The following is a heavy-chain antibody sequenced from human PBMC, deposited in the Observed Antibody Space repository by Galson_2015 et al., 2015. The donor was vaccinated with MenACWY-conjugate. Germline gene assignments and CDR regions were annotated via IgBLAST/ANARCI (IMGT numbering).Heavy chain of an antibody. CDR1: GGSISSYY. CDR2: IYYSGST. J-gene: IGHJ3*02. V-gene: IGHV4-59*08. Sequence: ETLSLTCTVSGGSISSYYWSWIWPPPGKGLEWIGYIYYSGSTNYNPSLKSRVTISVDTSENQFSLKLSSVTAADTAVYYCARVLRGPGSYYNAFDIWGQGTMVTVSS. D-gene: IGHD1-26*01. CDR3: ARVLRGPGSYYNAFDI.